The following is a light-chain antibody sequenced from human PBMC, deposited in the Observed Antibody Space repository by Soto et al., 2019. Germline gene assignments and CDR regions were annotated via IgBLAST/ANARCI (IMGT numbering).Light chain of an antibody. CDR2: GAS. J-gene: IGKJ1*01. CDR1: QSVSSN. V-gene: IGKV3-15*01. Sequence: ELVMTQSPATLSVSPGERATLSCRASQSVSSNLAWYQQKHGQAPRLLIYGASPRATGIPARFSGSGSGTDLTITISSLEPEDFEVYYCQQRYNWPRTFGQGTKVDIK. CDR3: QQRYNWPRT.